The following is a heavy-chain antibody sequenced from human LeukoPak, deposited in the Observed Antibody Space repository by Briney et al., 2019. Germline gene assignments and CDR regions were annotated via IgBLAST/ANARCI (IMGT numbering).Heavy chain of an antibody. Sequence: PSKTLSLTCAAYGLTFSGYSWSWIRQPPGKGLEWIGEINHSGSTNYNPALKNGVTITVDTTKNKFSLQLSSVPTADTAVFYCASGGWWGVLVLWGLGTRVNGSS. V-gene: IGHV4-34*01. CDR3: ASGGWWGVLVL. CDR2: INHSGST. D-gene: IGHD6-19*01. J-gene: IGHJ4*02. CDR1: GLTFSGYS.